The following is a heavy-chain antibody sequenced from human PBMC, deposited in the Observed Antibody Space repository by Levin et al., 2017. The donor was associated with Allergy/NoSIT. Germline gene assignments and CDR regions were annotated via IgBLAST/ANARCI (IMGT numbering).Heavy chain of an antibody. D-gene: IGHD2-21*02. CDR2: ITGTRNLT. V-gene: IGHV3-48*02. J-gene: IGHJ4*02. Sequence: PGGSLRLSCAASGFTFRNYDMSWVRQAPGKGLEWVSFITGTRNLTLYADSVRGRFTISRDNARGSLYLQMSSLRDEDTAVYYCARDKVEDSCSDGACYPDLWGQGTLVTVSS. CDR3: ARDKVEDSCSDGACYPDL. CDR1: GFTFRNYD.